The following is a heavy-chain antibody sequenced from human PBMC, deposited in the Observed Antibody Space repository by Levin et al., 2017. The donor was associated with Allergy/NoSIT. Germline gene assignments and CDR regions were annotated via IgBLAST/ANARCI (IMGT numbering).Heavy chain of an antibody. J-gene: IGHJ4*02. CDR3: ARDGGGGSYY. Sequence: SCAASGFTFSSNWMSWVRQAPGKGLEWVATIKQDGSEKYYVDSVKGRFTISRDNAKNSLYLQMNSLRAEDTAVYYCARDGGGGSYYWGQGTLVTVSS. CDR1: GFTFSSNW. CDR2: IKQDGSEK. D-gene: IGHD2-21*01. V-gene: IGHV3-7*01.